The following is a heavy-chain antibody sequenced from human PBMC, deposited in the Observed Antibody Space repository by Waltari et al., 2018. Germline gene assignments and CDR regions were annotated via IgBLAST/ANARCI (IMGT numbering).Heavy chain of an antibody. CDR1: GDSIRGHY. CDR3: ARGYGAYCGEDCSDPFDI. Sequence: QVQLQESGPGLVEPSETLSLTCTVSGDSIRGHYWSWIRQPPGKGLEWIGYIFNSATTNYNPPRKSRVTISADMSKNQLALRLTSMTAADTAVYYCARGYGAYCGEDCSDPFDIWGRGTMVTVSS. D-gene: IGHD2-21*01. CDR2: IFNSATT. V-gene: IGHV4-59*11. J-gene: IGHJ3*02.